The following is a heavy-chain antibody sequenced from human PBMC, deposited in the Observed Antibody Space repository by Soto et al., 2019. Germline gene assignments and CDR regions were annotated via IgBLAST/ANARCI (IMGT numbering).Heavy chain of an antibody. Sequence: QVPLVESGGGVVQPGRSLRLSCAASGFTFSHYGIHWVRQAPGWGLEWVAVISFDGSDIHYADSVKGRFSISRDNSKNTLYLQMNNLRTEDTAVYYCAKEIWSYGTYTMDVWGLGTTVTVSS. D-gene: IGHD2-8*01. CDR3: AKEIWSYGTYTMDV. J-gene: IGHJ6*02. CDR1: GFTFSHYG. CDR2: ISFDGSDI. V-gene: IGHV3-30*18.